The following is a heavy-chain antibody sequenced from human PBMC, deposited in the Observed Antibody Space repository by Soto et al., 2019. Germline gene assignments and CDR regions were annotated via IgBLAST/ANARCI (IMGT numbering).Heavy chain of an antibody. J-gene: IGHJ4*03. D-gene: IGHD2-15*01. CDR1: GGSISPYY. Sequence: QVQLQESGPGLVQPSETLSLTCTVSGGSISPYYLSWIRQPPGKGLEWIGAIHYSGSTSYNPSIKSRVTVDTSNNQFSLKVNSVTAADTAVYDCARVGGSGHLNFWGQGTLVTVSS. CDR3: ARVGGSGHLNF. V-gene: IGHV4-59*12. CDR2: IHYSGST.